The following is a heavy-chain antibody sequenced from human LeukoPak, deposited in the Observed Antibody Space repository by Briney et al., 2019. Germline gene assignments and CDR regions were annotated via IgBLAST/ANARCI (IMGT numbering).Heavy chain of an antibody. CDR2: IIPVFGTT. CDR1: RETFSSYA. CDR3: ARAVTSNILGAFDI. J-gene: IGHJ3*02. Sequence: SVKVSCKASRETFSSYAISWVRQAPGQGLEWMGGIIPVFGTTSYAQKSQDRITITADKTTYTAFMEPSSLGSEDTAVYYCARAVTSNILGAFDIWGRGTLVTVSS. V-gene: IGHV1-69*06. D-gene: IGHD2-21*02.